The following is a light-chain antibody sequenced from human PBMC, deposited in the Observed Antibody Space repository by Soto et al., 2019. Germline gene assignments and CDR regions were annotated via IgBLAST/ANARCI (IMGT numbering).Light chain of an antibody. CDR1: SSNIGSNT. CDR2: SNN. V-gene: IGLV1-44*01. CDR3: AAWDDSLNGFVV. J-gene: IGLJ2*01. Sequence: QSVLTQPPSASGTPGQRVTISCSGSSSNIGSNTVNWYQQLPGTAPKLLIYSNNQRHSGVPDRFSGSKSGTSDSLAISGLQSEDEADYSCAAWDDSLNGFVVFGGGTKLTVL.